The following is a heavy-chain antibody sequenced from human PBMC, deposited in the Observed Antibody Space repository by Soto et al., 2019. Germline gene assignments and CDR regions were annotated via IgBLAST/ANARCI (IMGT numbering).Heavy chain of an antibody. J-gene: IGHJ4*02. CDR2: IKQDGMEN. CDR3: ARGRGCSTGCHNFDY. D-gene: IGHD2-2*01. V-gene: IGHV3-7*01. Sequence: EVQLVESGGGLVQPGGSLRLSCAASGFRFTSYWMTWIRQAPGKGLEWVANIKQDGMENYYVDSVKGRFTISRDNAKNSLYLQMNSLRAEDTAVYYCARGRGCSTGCHNFDYWGQGTLVTVSS. CDR1: GFRFTSYW.